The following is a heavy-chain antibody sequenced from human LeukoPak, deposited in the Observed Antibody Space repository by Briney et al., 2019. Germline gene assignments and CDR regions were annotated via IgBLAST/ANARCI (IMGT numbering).Heavy chain of an antibody. CDR3: ARRSPLREWPTPGFDY. V-gene: IGHV3-48*01. D-gene: IGHD3-16*01. CDR1: GFTISGYG. Sequence: PGGSLRLSCAASGFTISGYGMNWVRQAPGKGLEWVSYISSSSGTIYYADSVKGRFTISRDNAKNSLYLQMNSLRAEDTAVYYCARRSPLREWPTPGFDYWGQGTLVTVSS. J-gene: IGHJ4*02. CDR2: ISSSSGTI.